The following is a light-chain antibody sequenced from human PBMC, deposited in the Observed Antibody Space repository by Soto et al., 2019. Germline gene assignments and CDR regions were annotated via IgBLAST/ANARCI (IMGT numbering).Light chain of an antibody. CDR2: GAS. J-gene: IGKJ2*01. CDR3: QQYGSSPYT. CDR1: QSVYVN. Sequence: EVVMTQSPATLSVSPGERVTLSCRASQSVYVNVAWYQQKPGQAPRLLIYGASSRPGGIPDRFSGSGSGTDFTLTIPRLEPEDFAVYYCQQYGSSPYTFGQGTKVDIK. V-gene: IGKV3-20*01.